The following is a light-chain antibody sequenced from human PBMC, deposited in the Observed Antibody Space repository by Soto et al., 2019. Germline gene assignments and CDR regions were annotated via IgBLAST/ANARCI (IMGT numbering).Light chain of an antibody. CDR1: QGISNY. V-gene: IGKV1-17*03. CDR2: GAS. CDR3: LQHYTCPLT. Sequence: DIQMTQSPSAMSASVGDTVTITCRASQGISNYLAWVQQKPGKVPKRLIYGASSFQSGVPPRFRGSGSGTEFNLTISSLQPEDFATYYCLQHYTCPLTFGGGTKVEIK. J-gene: IGKJ4*01.